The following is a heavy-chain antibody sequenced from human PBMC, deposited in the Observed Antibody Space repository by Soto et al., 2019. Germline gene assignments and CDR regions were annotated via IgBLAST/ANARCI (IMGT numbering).Heavy chain of an antibody. V-gene: IGHV1-8*01. CDR1: GYSFTNND. CDR3: ARMETFGSLNWFDP. CDR2: MNPGSGDT. J-gene: IGHJ5*02. D-gene: IGHD3-16*01. Sequence: SVKVSCKAAGYSFTNNDVSWVREATGQGLEWMGWMNPGSGDTGYAQKFQGRVTMTRDISIATAYMELSSLRSDDTAIYYCARMETFGSLNWFDPWGQGTLVTVSS.